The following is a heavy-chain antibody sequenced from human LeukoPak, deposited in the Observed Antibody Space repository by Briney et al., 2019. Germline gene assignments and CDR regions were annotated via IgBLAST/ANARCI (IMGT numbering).Heavy chain of an antibody. Sequence: ASVKVSCKASGYTFTSYGISWVRQAPGQGLEWMGWISAYNGNTNYAQKLQGRVTMTTDTSTSTAYIELRSLRSDDTAVYYCARHVPKTYYYDSSGFFFDYWGQGTLVTVSS. J-gene: IGHJ4*02. CDR1: GYTFTSYG. CDR2: ISAYNGNT. V-gene: IGHV1-18*01. D-gene: IGHD3-22*01. CDR3: ARHVPKTYYYDSSGFFFDY.